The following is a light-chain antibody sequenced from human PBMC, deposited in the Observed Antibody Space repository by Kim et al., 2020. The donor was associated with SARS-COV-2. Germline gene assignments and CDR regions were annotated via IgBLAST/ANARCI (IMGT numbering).Light chain of an antibody. CDR1: DTGSKS. CDR3: QVWDSSSDPFV. V-gene: IGLV3-21*04. CDR2: NDY. Sequence: SYELTQPPSVSVAPGQTATITCGTGDTGSKSVHWYQQKPGQAPALVIYNDYARPSGIPERFSGSNSGTTATLTISRVEAGDEADYYCQVWDSSSDPFVFGTGTQLTVL. J-gene: IGLJ1*01.